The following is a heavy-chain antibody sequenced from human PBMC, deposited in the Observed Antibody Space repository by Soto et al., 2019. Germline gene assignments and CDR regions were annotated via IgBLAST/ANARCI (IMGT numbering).Heavy chain of an antibody. CDR2: ISGDSIYT. V-gene: IGHV3-11*03. CDR1: GFTVSGYY. CDR3: ATGQQVRMADI. D-gene: IGHD6-13*01. J-gene: IGHJ3*02. Sequence: QVQLLESGGGLVKPGGSLRLSCAASGFTVSGYYMAWIRQPPGKGLEWISYISGDSIYTNHADSVKGRFTISRDNAKNSRYLQMNSLRAEDTAEYFCATGQQVRMADIWGQGTMVTVSS.